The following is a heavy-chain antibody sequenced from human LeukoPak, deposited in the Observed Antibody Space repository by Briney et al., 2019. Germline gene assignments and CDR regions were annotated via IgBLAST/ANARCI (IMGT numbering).Heavy chain of an antibody. CDR3: AREEPRYSSGWQHFDY. CDR1: GFTFSSYA. V-gene: IGHV3-30-3*01. CDR2: ISYDGSNK. Sequence: GRSLRLSCAASGFTFSSYAMHWVRQAPGKGLEWVAVISYDGSNKYYADSVKGRFTISRDNSKNTLYLQMNSLRAEDTAVYYCAREEPRYSSGWQHFDYWGQGTLVTVSS. J-gene: IGHJ4*02. D-gene: IGHD6-19*01.